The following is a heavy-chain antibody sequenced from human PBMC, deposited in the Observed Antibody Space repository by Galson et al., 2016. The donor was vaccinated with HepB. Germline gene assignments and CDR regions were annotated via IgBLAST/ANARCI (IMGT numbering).Heavy chain of an antibody. V-gene: IGHV3-33*01. Sequence: SLRLSCAASGFTFGSYGMHWVRRAPGKGLEWVAAIWNDGTNKYYADSVKGRFTISRDNSKNTLYLHMNSLRAEATAVYYCARDYVTTATRWFDPWGQGTLVTVSS. J-gene: IGHJ5*02. D-gene: IGHD1-1*01. CDR2: IWNDGTNK. CDR3: ARDYVTTATRWFDP. CDR1: GFTFGSYG.